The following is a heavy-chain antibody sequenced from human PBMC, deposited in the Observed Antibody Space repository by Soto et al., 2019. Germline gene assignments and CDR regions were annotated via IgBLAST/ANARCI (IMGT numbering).Heavy chain of an antibody. CDR2: IIPIFGTA. CDR1: GGTFSSYA. CDR3: ARHGGGVGATTLSYYGMDV. D-gene: IGHD1-26*01. V-gene: IGHV1-69*01. Sequence: QVQLVQSGAEVKKPGSSVKVSCKASGGTFSSYAISWVRQAPGQGLEWMGGIIPIFGTANYAQKFQGRVTITADESTSTAYMELSSLRSEDTAVYYWARHGGGVGATTLSYYGMDVWGQGTTVTVSS. J-gene: IGHJ6*02.